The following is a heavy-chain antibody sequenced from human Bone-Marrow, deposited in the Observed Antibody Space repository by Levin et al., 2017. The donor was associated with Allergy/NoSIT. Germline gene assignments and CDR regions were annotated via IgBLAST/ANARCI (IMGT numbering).Heavy chain of an antibody. J-gene: IGHJ4*02. CDR3: ARERGYCSVGSCYTEFDY. CDR1: GYTFTTYT. D-gene: IGHD2-15*01. V-gene: IGHV1-3*01. Sequence: GGSLRLSCKASGYTFTTYTIHWVRQAPGPRLEWMGWINAGNGNTKYSQKFQGRVTITRDTSASTAYMELSSLRSEDTAVYYCARERGYCSVGSCYTEFDYWGQGTLVTVSS. CDR2: INAGNGNT.